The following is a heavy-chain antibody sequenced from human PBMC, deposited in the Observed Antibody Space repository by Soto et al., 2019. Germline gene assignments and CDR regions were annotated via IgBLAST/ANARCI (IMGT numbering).Heavy chain of an antibody. V-gene: IGHV1-69*13. D-gene: IGHD6-13*01. CDR2: IIPIFGTA. CDR1: RGTISSKA. CDR3: AYSSSEHQDYNLLDS. Sequence: ASVKVSCKASRGTISSKAIRWVRQAPGQGLEWMGGIIPIFGTANYAQKFQGRVTITADESTSTAYMELSSLRSEDTAVYYCAYSSSEHQDYNLLDSWGQGTLVTVSS. J-gene: IGHJ5*01.